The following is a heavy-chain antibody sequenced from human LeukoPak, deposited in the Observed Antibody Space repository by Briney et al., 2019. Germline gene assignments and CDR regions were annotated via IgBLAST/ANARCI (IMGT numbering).Heavy chain of an antibody. CDR2: IYYSGST. V-gene: IGHV4-31*03. Sequence: SQTLSLTCTVSGGSISSGGYYWSWIRQHPGKGLEWVGYIYYSGSTYYNPSLKSRVTISVDTSKNQFSLKLSSVTAADTAVYYCARDGRRDYGDYGGAFDIWGQGTMVTVSS. CDR3: ARDGRRDYGDYGGAFDI. D-gene: IGHD4-17*01. CDR1: GGSISSGGYY. J-gene: IGHJ3*02.